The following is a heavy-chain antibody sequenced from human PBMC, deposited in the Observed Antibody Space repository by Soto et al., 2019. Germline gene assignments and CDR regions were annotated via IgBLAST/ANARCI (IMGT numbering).Heavy chain of an antibody. CDR3: ARRPCTNGVCPFDQ. J-gene: IGHJ4*02. V-gene: IGHV3-21*01. CDR2: ISSGGSHT. Sequence: EVQLVESGGGLVKPGGSLRLSCAASGFTFSSYSMSWVRQAPGMGLEWVSSISSGGSHTYDGDSVKGRFTISRDNAENSLYLQLNSLRAEDTAVYYCARRPCTNGVCPFDQWGQGTLVTVSS. D-gene: IGHD2-8*01. CDR1: GFTFSSYS.